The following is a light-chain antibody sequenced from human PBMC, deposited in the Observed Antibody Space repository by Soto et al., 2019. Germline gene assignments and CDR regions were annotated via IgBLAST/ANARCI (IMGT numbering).Light chain of an antibody. CDR3: QHYDTSPMYT. V-gene: IGKV3-20*01. CDR1: QTVNSGY. Sequence: EIVLTQSPGTLSLSPGERATLSCRASQTVNSGYLAWYQQKPGQAPWLLIYSGSRRATGIPERFSGSGSGTDFTLTISRLEPEDFGVYYCQHYDTSPMYTFGQGTKLDIK. J-gene: IGKJ2*01. CDR2: SGS.